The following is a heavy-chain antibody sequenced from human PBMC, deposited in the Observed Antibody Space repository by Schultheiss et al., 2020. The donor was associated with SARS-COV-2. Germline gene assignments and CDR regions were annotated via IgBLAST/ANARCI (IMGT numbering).Heavy chain of an antibody. D-gene: IGHD6-19*01. J-gene: IGHJ3*02. CDR2: INHSGST. V-gene: IGHV4-38-2*01. Sequence: SQTLSLTCAVSGYSISSGYYWGWIRQPPGKGLEWIGEINHSGSTNYNPSLKSRVTISVDTSKNQFSLKLSSVTAADTAVYYCASTPRSSGWYLDAFDIWGQGTMVTVSS. CDR1: GYSISSGYY. CDR3: ASTPRSSGWYLDAFDI.